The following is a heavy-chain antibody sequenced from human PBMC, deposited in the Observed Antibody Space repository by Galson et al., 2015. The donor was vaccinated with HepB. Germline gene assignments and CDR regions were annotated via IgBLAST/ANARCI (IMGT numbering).Heavy chain of an antibody. J-gene: IGHJ6*03. CDR1: GGSISSYY. CDR2: IYYSGSS. Sequence: TLSLTCTVSGGSISSYYWGWIRQPPGEGLEWIGFIYYSGSSEYNPSLKSRVTISIDTSKNQFSLRLKSVTAADTAVYYCARGPQSNYYYYYYMGVWGRGTTVRLL. CDR3: ARGPQSNYYYYYYMGV. V-gene: IGHV4-59*01.